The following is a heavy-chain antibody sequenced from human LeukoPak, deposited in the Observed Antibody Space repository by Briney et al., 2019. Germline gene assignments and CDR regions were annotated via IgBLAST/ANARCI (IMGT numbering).Heavy chain of an antibody. V-gene: IGHV4-39*07. CDR1: GGSISSSSYY. CDR2: IYYSGST. CDR3: ARDVVRLRGAPSPFDY. J-gene: IGHJ4*02. Sequence: SETLSLTCTASGGSISSSSYYWGWIRQPPGKGLEWIGSIYYSGSTYYNPSLKSRVTISIDTSKNQFSLKLSSVTAADTAVYYCARDVVRLRGAPSPFDYWGQGTLVTVSS. D-gene: IGHD3-10*01.